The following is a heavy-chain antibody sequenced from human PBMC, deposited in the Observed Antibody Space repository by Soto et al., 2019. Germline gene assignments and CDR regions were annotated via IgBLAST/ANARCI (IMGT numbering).Heavy chain of an antibody. CDR2: VSHLGTA. D-gene: IGHD6-19*01. CDR1: AGPIDSTEYS. J-gene: IGHJ4*02. Sequence: PSELLSNTCSVSAGPIDSTEYSLPLIRQPPGKGLEWIGYVSHLGTAYSIPSLNGRLTLSMDSSQTQFSLKLTSVTAADSAVYYCARIHWSQSSLDYWGRGILVTVSS. V-gene: IGHV4-30-2*01. CDR3: ARIHWSQSSLDY.